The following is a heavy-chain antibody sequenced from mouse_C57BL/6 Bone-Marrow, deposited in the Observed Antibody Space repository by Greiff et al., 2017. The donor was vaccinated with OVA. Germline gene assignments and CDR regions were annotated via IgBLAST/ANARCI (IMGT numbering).Heavy chain of an antibody. V-gene: IGHV1-81*01. Sequence: VQLQQSGAELARPGASVKLSCKASGYTFTSYDISWVKQRTGQGLEWIGEIYPRSGNTYYNEKFKGKATLTADKSSSTAYMELRSLTSEDSAVYFCARSYLSWFAYWGQGTLVTVSA. CDR1: GYTFTSYD. D-gene: IGHD5-5*01. CDR3: ARSYLSWFAY. CDR2: IYPRSGNT. J-gene: IGHJ3*01.